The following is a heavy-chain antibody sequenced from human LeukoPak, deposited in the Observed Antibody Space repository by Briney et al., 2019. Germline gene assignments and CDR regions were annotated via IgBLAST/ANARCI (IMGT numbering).Heavy chain of an antibody. Sequence: GESLKISCKGSGCSFTSYWIGWVRQMPGKRLEWMGIIYPSDSDTRYNPSFQGQVTISADKSISTAFLHWTSLKASDSAMYYCARSDSGWYSDFDLWGRGTLVTVSS. CDR3: ARSDSGWYSDFDL. CDR1: GCSFTSYW. D-gene: IGHD6-19*01. CDR2: IYPSDSDT. V-gene: IGHV5-51*01. J-gene: IGHJ2*01.